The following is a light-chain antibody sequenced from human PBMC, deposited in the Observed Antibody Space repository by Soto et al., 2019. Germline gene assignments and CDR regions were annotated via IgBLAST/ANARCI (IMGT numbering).Light chain of an antibody. V-gene: IGLV2-14*01. CDR3: SSYTSISTYV. CDR2: DVT. CDR1: SSDVGGYNF. J-gene: IGLJ1*01. Sequence: QSALTQPAYVSGSPGQSITISCTGTSSDVGGYNFVSWYQQHPDKAPKLMIYDVTNRPSGVSNRFSGSKSGNTASLTISGLQAEDEADYYCSSYTSISTYVFGTGTQLTVL.